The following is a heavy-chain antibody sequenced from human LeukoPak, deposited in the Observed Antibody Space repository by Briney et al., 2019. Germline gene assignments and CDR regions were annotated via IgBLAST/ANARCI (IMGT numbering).Heavy chain of an antibody. CDR2: IYSGGST. CDR1: GFTVSSNY. V-gene: IGHV3-53*01. D-gene: IGHD3-10*01. CDR3: ASGSGSYRTPYYYMDV. J-gene: IGHJ6*03. Sequence: GGSLRLSCAASGFTVSSNYMSWVRQAPGKGLEWVSVIYSGGSTYYADSVKGRFTISRGNSKNTLYLQMNSLRAEDTAVYYCASGSGSYRTPYYYMDVWGTGTTVTVSS.